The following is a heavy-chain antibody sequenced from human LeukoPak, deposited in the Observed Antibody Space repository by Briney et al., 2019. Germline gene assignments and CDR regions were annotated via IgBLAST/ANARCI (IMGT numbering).Heavy chain of an antibody. Sequence: SETLALTCTVSGGSISSYYWSWIRQPAGKGLEGIGRIYTSGSTNYNPSLKSRVTMSVDTSKNQFSLKLSSVTAADTAVYYCARDSVAGYYYGMDVWGQGTTVTVSS. CDR2: IYTSGST. CDR3: ARDSVAGYYYGMDV. D-gene: IGHD6-19*01. V-gene: IGHV4-4*07. CDR1: GGSISSYY. J-gene: IGHJ6*02.